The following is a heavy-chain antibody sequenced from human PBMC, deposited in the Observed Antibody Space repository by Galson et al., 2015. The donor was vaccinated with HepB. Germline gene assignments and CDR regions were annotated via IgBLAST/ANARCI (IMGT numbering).Heavy chain of an antibody. CDR1: GYTFTSYG. CDR3: ARETLLRSSAGVRGRDY. J-gene: IGHJ4*02. D-gene: IGHD6-19*01. V-gene: IGHV1-18*01. Sequence: QSGAEVKKPGESLKVSCKASGYTFTSYGISWVRQAPGQGLEWMGWISAYNGNTNYAQKLQGRVTMTTDTSTSTAYMELRSLRSDDTAVYYCARETLLRSSAGVRGRDYWGQGTLVTVSS. CDR2: ISAYNGNT.